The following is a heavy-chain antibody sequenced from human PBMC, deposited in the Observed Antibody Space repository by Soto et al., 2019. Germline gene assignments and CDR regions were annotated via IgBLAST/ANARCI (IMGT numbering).Heavy chain of an antibody. D-gene: IGHD3-22*01. CDR3: AKDLGDYYYDSSGYYIGFDY. V-gene: IGHV3-23*01. CDR1: GFTFSSYA. CDR2: ISGSGGST. Sequence: HPGGSLRLSCAASGFTFSSYAMSWVRQAPGKGLEWVSAISGSGGSTYYADSVKGRFTISRDNSKNTLYLQMNSLRAEDTAVYYCAKDLGDYYYDSSGYYIGFDYWGQGTLVTVSS. J-gene: IGHJ4*02.